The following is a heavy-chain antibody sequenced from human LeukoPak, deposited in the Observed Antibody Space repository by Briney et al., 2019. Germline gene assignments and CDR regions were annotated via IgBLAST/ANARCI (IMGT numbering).Heavy chain of an antibody. CDR3: ARGRYSTPPDY. CDR2: IYHSGST. D-gene: IGHD6-13*01. J-gene: IGHJ4*02. V-gene: IGHV4-4*02. CDR1: GGSISSSNW. Sequence: SETLSLTCAVSGGSISSSNWWSWVRQPPGKGLEWIGEIYHSGSTNYNPSLKSRVTISVDTSKNQFSLKLSSVTAADTAVYYCARGRYSTPPDYWGQGTLVTVSS.